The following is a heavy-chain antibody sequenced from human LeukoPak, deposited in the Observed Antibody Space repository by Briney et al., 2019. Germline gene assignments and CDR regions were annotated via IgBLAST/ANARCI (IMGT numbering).Heavy chain of an antibody. CDR2: INGGGNTT. D-gene: IGHD6-19*01. J-gene: IGHJ6*03. Sequence: GGSLRLSCAASGFAFSSFAMGWVRQSPGKGREWLSTINGGGNTTFYADSVKGRFTISRDNSKNTLYLHMDSLRPDDTAIYYCTKELHVAVAVADYYYFYMDVWGRGTAVSVSS. CDR1: GFAFSSFA. V-gene: IGHV3-23*01. CDR3: TKELHVAVAVADYYYFYMDV.